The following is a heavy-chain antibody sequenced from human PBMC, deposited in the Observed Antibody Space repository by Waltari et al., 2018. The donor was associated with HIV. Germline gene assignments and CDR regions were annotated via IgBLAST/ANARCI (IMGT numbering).Heavy chain of an antibody. CDR3: ARDHPIAARSLRYYYYYGMDV. CDR1: GGSISSYY. Sequence: QVQLQESGPGLVRPSETLSLTCTVSGGSISSYYWRWIRPPPGPPLEWIGYIYYSGSTNYNPTLKSRVTISVDTSKNQFSLKLSSVTAADTAVYYCARDHPIAARSLRYYYYYGMDVWGQGTTVTVSS. CDR2: IYYSGST. V-gene: IGHV4-59*01. J-gene: IGHJ6*02. D-gene: IGHD6-6*01.